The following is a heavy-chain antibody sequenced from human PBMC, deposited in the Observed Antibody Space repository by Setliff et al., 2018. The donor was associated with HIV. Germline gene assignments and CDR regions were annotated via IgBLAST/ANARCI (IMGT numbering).Heavy chain of an antibody. CDR2: ISDSGGAT. CDR3: AKSPGSGTYWDDYYYGMDV. D-gene: IGHD1-26*01. V-gene: IGHV3-23*01. J-gene: IGHJ6*02. Sequence: GGSLRLSCAASGFTFSNYALSWVRQAPGKGLEWVSSISDSGGATYYADSVKGRFTISRDNSKNTLYLQMNSLRAEDTAVYYCAKSPGSGTYWDDYYYGMDVWGQGTTVTVSS. CDR1: GFTFSNYA.